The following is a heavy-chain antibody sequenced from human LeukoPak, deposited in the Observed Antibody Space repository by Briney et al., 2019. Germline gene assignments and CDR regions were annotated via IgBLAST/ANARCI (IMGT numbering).Heavy chain of an antibody. CDR1: GGSISRYY. D-gene: IGHD2-21*01. CDR3: ARDLNIVDGSDY. J-gene: IGHJ4*02. CDR2: IHYSGNT. Sequence: SETLSLTCTVSGGSISRYYWTWIRQPPEKGLEWIGYIHYSGNTNYNPSLESRVTISVDTSKNQFSLKLSSVTAADTAVYYCARDLNIVDGSDYWGQGTLVTVSS. V-gene: IGHV4-59*01.